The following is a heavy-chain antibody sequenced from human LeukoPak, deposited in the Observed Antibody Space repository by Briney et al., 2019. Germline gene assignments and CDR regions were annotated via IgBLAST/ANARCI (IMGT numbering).Heavy chain of an antibody. CDR1: GYTFTGYY. V-gene: IGHV1-2*02. CDR3: ARETAPTVSYCSSTSCYGVYSYGMNV. D-gene: IGHD2-2*01. J-gene: IGHJ6*02. CDR2: INPNSGGT. Sequence: GASVTVSCAASGYTFTGYYMHWVRQAPGQGLEWMGWINPNSGGTNYAQKFQGRVTMTRDTSISTAYMELSRLRSDDTAVYYCARETAPTVSYCSSTSCYGVYSYGMNVWGQGTTVTVSS.